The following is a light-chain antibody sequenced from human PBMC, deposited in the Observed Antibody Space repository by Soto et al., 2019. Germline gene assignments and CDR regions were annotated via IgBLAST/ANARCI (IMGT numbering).Light chain of an antibody. Sequence: QSALAQPASVSGSPGQSITISCTGTSTDVGANNYVSWYQQYPGRAPKVLIYDVTNWPSGVSHRFSGSKSGNTASLTSSGLQAEDDADYYCYSLVSGTKGVFGGGTKLTVL. CDR1: STDVGANNY. CDR3: YSLVSGTKGV. V-gene: IGLV2-14*01. CDR2: DVT. J-gene: IGLJ2*01.